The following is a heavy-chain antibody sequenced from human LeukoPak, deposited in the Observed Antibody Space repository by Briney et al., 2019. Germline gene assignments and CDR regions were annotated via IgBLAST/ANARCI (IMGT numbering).Heavy chain of an antibody. CDR3: ATDLSSTSRY. Sequence: SDTVSYLDCRYSLHQLSMLWLGQAPGKGREGMGGVYPEDGETIYAQKFQGRVTMTEDTSTDTAYMELSSLRAEDTAVYYCATDLSSTSRYWGQGTMVTVSS. V-gene: IGHV1-24*01. J-gene: IGHJ3*01. CDR1: RYSLHQLS. D-gene: IGHD2-2*01. CDR2: VYPEDGET.